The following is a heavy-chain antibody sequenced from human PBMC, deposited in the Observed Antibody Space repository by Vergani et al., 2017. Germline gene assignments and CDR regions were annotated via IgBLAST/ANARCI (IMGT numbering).Heavy chain of an antibody. J-gene: IGHJ4*02. CDR2: TWYDGNNK. V-gene: IGHV3-33*01. Sequence: QVQLVESGGGVVQPGRSLRLSCAASGFTFNQYGMHWVRQAPGKGLEWVAVTWYDGNNKQYADSVKGRFTISRDNSKSTMYLQMNSLRVEDTAVYSCGRGSDNYNGGQGTLVTVSS. CDR3: GRGSDNYN. CDR1: GFTFNQYG. D-gene: IGHD5-24*01.